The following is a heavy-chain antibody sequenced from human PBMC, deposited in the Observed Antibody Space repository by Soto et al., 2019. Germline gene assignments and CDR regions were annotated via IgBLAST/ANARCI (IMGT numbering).Heavy chain of an antibody. J-gene: IGHJ6*02. V-gene: IGHV4-59*01. D-gene: IGHD3-22*01. CDR1: GDSISSYY. CDR3: ARDFRDSSGSYYYYAMDV. CDR2: VYYSWGT. Sequence: QVQLQESGPGLVKPSETLSLTCTVSGDSISSYYWNWIRQPPGKGLEWIGYVYYSWGTNYNPSLKSRVNISLDTSKHQFSLRLSSVTAADTAVYYCARDFRDSSGSYYYYAMDVWGQGTTVTVSS.